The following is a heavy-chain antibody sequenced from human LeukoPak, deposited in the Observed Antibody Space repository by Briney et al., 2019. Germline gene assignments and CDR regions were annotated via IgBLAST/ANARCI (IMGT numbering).Heavy chain of an antibody. J-gene: IGHJ4*02. D-gene: IGHD3-16*01. CDR3: AREITRPRSFDY. CDR1: GGSISSGGYY. V-gene: IGHV4-31*03. Sequence: SQTLSPTCTVSGGSISSGGYYWSWIRQHPGKGLEWIGYIYYSGSTYYNPSLKSRVTISVDTSKNQFSLKLSSVTDADTAVYYCAREITRPRSFDYWGQGTLVTVSS. CDR2: IYYSGST.